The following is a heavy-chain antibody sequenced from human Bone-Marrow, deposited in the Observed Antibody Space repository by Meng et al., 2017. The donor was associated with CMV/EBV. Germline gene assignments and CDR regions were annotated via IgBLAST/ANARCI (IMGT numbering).Heavy chain of an antibody. CDR3: ARVGITMIAGDY. J-gene: IGHJ4*02. CDR1: GYTFTGSY. V-gene: IGHV1-2*02. Sequence: QGQSVQSGAGVKRPGASVKVAVKASGYTFTGSYMHWVRQAPGQGLEWMGWINPNSGGTNYAQKFQGRVTMTRDTSISTAYMELSRLRSDDTAVYYCARVGITMIAGDYWGQGTLVTVSS. CDR2: INPNSGGT. D-gene: IGHD3-22*01.